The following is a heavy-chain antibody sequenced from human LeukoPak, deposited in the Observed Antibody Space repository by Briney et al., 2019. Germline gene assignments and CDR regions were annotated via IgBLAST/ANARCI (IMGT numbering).Heavy chain of an antibody. Sequence: GASVKVSCKAFGYTFTGYYMHWVRQAPGQGLEWMGWINPNSGGTNYAQKFQGRVTMTRDTSISTAYMELSRLRSDDTAVYYCARSYCRGGDCYFDYWGQGTLVTVSS. V-gene: IGHV1-2*02. CDR2: INPNSGGT. D-gene: IGHD2-21*02. CDR3: ARSYCRGGDCYFDY. J-gene: IGHJ4*02. CDR1: GYTFTGYY.